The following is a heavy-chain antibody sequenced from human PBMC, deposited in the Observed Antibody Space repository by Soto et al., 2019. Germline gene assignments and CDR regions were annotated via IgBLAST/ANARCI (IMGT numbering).Heavy chain of an antibody. CDR1: GGSISSYY. J-gene: IGHJ4*02. D-gene: IGHD2-2*01. Sequence: SETLSLTCTVSGGSISSYYWSWIRQPLGKGLEWIGYIYYSGSTNYNPSLKSRVTISVYTSKNQFSLKLSFVTAADTAVYYCARGGCSSTSCKGYFDYWGQGTLVTVSS. CDR3: ARGGCSSTSCKGYFDY. V-gene: IGHV4-59*01. CDR2: IYYSGST.